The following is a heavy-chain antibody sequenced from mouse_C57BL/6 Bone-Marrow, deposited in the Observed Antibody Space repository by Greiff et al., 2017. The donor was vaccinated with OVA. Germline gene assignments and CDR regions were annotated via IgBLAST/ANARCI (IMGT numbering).Heavy chain of an antibody. V-gene: IGHV1-82*01. J-gene: IGHJ4*01. CDR2: IYPGDGDT. D-gene: IGHD1-1*02. Sequence: VQLQASGPELVKPGASVKISCKASGYAFSSSWMNWVKQRPGKGLEWIGRIYPGDGDTNYNGKFKGKATLTADKSSSTAYMQLSSLTSEDSAVYFCARSMAPYAMDYWGQGTSVTVSS. CDR1: GYAFSSSW. CDR3: ARSMAPYAMDY.